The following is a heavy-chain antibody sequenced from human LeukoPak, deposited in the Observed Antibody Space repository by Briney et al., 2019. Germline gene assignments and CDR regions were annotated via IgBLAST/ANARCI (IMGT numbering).Heavy chain of an antibody. Sequence: GGSLRLSCAASGFTFSSYWMGWVRQAPGKGLEWVANIKQDGSEKYYVDSVKGRFTISRDNAKNSLYPQMNSLRAEDTAVYYCARPRWLQFGPHDSWGQGTLVTVSS. D-gene: IGHD5-12*01. V-gene: IGHV3-7*01. CDR3: ARPRWLQFGPHDS. CDR2: IKQDGSEK. CDR1: GFTFSSYW. J-gene: IGHJ4*02.